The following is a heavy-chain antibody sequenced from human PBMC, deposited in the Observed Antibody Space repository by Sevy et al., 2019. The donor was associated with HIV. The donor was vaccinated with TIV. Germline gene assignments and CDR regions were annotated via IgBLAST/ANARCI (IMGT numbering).Heavy chain of an antibody. Sequence: GGSLRLSCVVSGFTFDDYGMSWVRQAAGKGLEWVSGINWHGGNTGYAGSVKGRFTVSRDNAKNSEYLQMNNLRAEDTALYYCARCLPSVYDPTSGVHDYWGQGTLVTVSS. J-gene: IGHJ4*02. D-gene: IGHD3-10*01. CDR1: GFTFDDYG. CDR3: ARCLPSVYDPTSGVHDY. CDR2: INWHGGNT. V-gene: IGHV3-20*04.